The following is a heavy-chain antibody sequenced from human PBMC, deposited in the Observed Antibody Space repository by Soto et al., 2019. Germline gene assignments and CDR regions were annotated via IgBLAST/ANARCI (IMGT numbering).Heavy chain of an antibody. CDR3: ARAEEYSGRPFDF. V-gene: IGHV6-1*01. CDR2: TYYRSKWYN. D-gene: IGHD1-26*01. Sequence: SQTLSLTCAISGDTVSTNSASWNWIRQSPSRGLEWLGRTYYRSKWYNDYVVSVKSRITINPDTSKNQFSLQLDSVTPEDTAIYYCARAEEYSGRPFDFWGQGTPVTVPQ. J-gene: IGHJ4*02. CDR1: GDTVSTNSAS.